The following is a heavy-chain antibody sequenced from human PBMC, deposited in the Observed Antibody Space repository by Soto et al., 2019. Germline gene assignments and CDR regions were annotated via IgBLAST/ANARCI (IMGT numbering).Heavy chain of an antibody. J-gene: IGHJ6*02. Sequence: PGESLKISCKGSGYSFTSYWIIWVRQMPGKGLEWMGRIDPSDSYTNYSPSFQGHVTISADKSISTAYLQWSSLKASDTAMYYCAGTPGVELLGGMAVWGQGTTVTVSS. CDR1: GYSFTSYW. CDR3: AGTPGVELLGGMAV. V-gene: IGHV5-10-1*01. CDR2: IDPSDSYT. D-gene: IGHD1-7*01.